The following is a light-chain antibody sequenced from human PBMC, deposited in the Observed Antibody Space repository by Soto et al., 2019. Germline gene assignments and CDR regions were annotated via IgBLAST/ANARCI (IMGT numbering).Light chain of an antibody. CDR1: QSISSW. J-gene: IGKJ1*01. CDR2: DAS. V-gene: IGKV1-5*01. CDR3: QQYNSYWT. Sequence: DIQMTQSPSTLSASVGDRVTITCRASQSISSWLAWYQQKSGKAPKLLIYDASSLESGVPSRFSGGGSGTEFTLTISSLQPDDFATYYCQQYNSYWTFGQGTKVDI.